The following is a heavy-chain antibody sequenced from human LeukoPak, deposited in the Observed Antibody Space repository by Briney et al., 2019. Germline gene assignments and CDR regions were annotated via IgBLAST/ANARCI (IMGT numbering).Heavy chain of an antibody. CDR2: IGTAGDT. CDR3: ARGYYYDSSGYYPLFDY. D-gene: IGHD3-22*01. J-gene: IGHJ4*02. CDR1: GFTFSSYD. Sequence: GSLRLSCAASGFTFSSYDTHWVRQATGKGLEWVSAIGTAGDTYYPGSVKGRFTISRENAKNSLYLQMNSLRAGDTAVYYCARGYYYDSSGYYPLFDYWGQGTLVTVSS. V-gene: IGHV3-13*01.